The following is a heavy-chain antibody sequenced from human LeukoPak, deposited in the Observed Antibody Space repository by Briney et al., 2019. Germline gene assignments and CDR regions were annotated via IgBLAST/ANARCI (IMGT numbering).Heavy chain of an antibody. CDR3: ARGGGYDFWSGYWYNWFDP. V-gene: IGHV1-18*01. D-gene: IGHD3-3*01. CDR1: GYTFTSYG. J-gene: IGHJ5*02. Sequence: ASVKVSCKASGYTFTSYGISWVRRAPGQGLEWMGWISAYNGNTNYAQKLQGRVTMTTDTSTRTAYMELRSLRSDDTAVYYCARGGGYDFWSGYWYNWFDPWGQGTLVTVSS. CDR2: ISAYNGNT.